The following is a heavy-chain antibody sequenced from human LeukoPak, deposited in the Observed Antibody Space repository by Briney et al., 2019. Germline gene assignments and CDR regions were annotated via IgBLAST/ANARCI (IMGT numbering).Heavy chain of an antibody. CDR1: GFNFSNYA. V-gene: IGHV3-30-3*01. Sequence: PGGSLRLSCPATGFNFSNYAMEWLRQAPGQGLEWVAVISYDGSTEYYADSVKGRVTVSRDNSKNTLYLQMNSLRVEDTAVFYCARARFNSHSSVYYYALHYFDYWGQGTLVTVSS. D-gene: IGHD3-22*01. J-gene: IGHJ4*02. CDR2: ISYDGSTE. CDR3: ARARFNSHSSVYYYALHYFDY.